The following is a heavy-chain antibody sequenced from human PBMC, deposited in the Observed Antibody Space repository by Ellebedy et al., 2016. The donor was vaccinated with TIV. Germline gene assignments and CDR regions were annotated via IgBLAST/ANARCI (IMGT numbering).Heavy chain of an antibody. Sequence: GGSLRLSXKGSGYRFINSWIAWVRQKPGKGLEWLGIIYPGDSDTKYSPFFQGQVTISADTSINAAYLQWNILEASDTATYYCARMHEYSNYHPLDLWGQGTVVTVSS. CDR3: ARMHEYSNYHPLDL. CDR2: IYPGDSDT. V-gene: IGHV5-51*01. J-gene: IGHJ3*01. CDR1: GYRFINSW. D-gene: IGHD4-11*01.